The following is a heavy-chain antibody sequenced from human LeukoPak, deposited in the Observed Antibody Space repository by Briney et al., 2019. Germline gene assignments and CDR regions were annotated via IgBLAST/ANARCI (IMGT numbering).Heavy chain of an antibody. CDR2: ISGSGGST. V-gene: IGHV3-23*01. Sequence: PGGSLRLSCAASGFTVSSNYMSWVRQAPGKGLEWVSAISGSGGSTYYADSVKGRFTISRDNSKNTLYLQMNSLRAEDTAVYYCARVSVTCDYWGQGTLVTVSS. J-gene: IGHJ4*02. CDR1: GFTVSSNY. D-gene: IGHD4-17*01. CDR3: ARVSVTCDY.